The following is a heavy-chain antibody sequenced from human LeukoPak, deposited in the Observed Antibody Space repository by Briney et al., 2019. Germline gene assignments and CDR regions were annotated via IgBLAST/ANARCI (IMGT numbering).Heavy chain of an antibody. J-gene: IGHJ6*02. V-gene: IGHV4-31*03. Sequence: SETLSLTCTVSGGSISSVGYYWSWIRQHPGNGLEWIGYIYYSASTDYNPSLKSRVTISVDTSKNQFSLKLSSVTAADTAVYYCARVGCSSTSCPLGMDVWGQGTTVTVSS. CDR2: IYYSAST. CDR3: ARVGCSSTSCPLGMDV. D-gene: IGHD2-2*01. CDR1: GGSISSVGYY.